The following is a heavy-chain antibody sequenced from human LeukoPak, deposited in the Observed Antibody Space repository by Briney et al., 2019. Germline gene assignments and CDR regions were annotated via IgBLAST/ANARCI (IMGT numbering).Heavy chain of an antibody. CDR1: GGSFSGYY. J-gene: IGHJ5*02. Sequence: SETLSFTCAVYGGSFSGYYWSWIRQPPGKGLEWIGEINHSGSTNYNPSLKSRVTISVDTSKNQFSLKLSSVTAADTAVYYCARVGDFWSGYFSAPNWFDPWGQGTLVTVSS. V-gene: IGHV4-34*01. CDR2: INHSGST. CDR3: ARVGDFWSGYFSAPNWFDP. D-gene: IGHD3-3*01.